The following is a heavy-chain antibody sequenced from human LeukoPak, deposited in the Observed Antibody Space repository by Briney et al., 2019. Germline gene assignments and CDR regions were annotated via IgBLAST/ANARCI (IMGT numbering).Heavy chain of an antibody. CDR3: AKAANEWELLAGYFDY. D-gene: IGHD1-26*01. Sequence: GGSLRLSCAASGFTVSSNEMSWVRQAPGKGLEGVSSISGGSTYYADSRKGRFTISRDNSKNTLYLQMNSLRAEDTAVYYCAKAANEWELLAGYFDYWGQGTLVTVSS. CDR1: GFTVSSNE. CDR2: ISGGST. V-gene: IGHV3-38-3*01. J-gene: IGHJ4*02.